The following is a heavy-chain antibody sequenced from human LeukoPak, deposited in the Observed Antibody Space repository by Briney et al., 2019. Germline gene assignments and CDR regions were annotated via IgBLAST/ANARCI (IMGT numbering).Heavy chain of an antibody. CDR2: IYTSGST. V-gene: IGHV4-4*07. Sequence: SETLSLTRTVSGGSISSYYWSWIRQPAGKGLEWIGRIYTSGSTNYNPSLKSRVTISVDKSKNQFSLKLSSVTAADTAVYYCAREPTYGDYYFDYWGQGTLVTVSS. J-gene: IGHJ4*02. D-gene: IGHD4-17*01. CDR3: AREPTYGDYYFDY. CDR1: GGSISSYY.